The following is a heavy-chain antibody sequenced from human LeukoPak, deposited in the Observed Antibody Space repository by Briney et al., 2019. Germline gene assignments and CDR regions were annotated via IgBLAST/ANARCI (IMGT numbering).Heavy chain of an antibody. CDR3: ARVVRRYCSGGSCYLFDY. J-gene: IGHJ4*02. CDR1: GGSISSYY. V-gene: IGHV4-59*01. Sequence: SETLSLTCTVSGGSISSYYWSWIRQPPGKGLEWIGYIYYSGSTNYNPSLKSRVTISVDTSKNQFSLKQSSVTAADTAVYYCARVVRRYCSGGSCYLFDYWGQGTLVTVSS. CDR2: IYYSGST. D-gene: IGHD2-15*01.